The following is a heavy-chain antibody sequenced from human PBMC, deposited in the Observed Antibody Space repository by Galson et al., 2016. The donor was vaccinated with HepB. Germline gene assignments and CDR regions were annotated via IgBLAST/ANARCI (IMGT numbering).Heavy chain of an antibody. J-gene: IGHJ6*04. CDR2: IGYDGSHK. CDR1: GVIFSKYA. CDR3: AKIYDEFWSGYYYYHYGMDV. Sequence: SLRLSCAASGVIFSKYAMHWVRQAPGQGLEWVAVIGYDGSHKYYAESVKGRFIISRDNSKNTLHLQMNGLRPEYTAVYYCAKIYDEFWSGYYYYHYGMDVLGKGTRVTVSS. V-gene: IGHV3-30*18. D-gene: IGHD3-3*01.